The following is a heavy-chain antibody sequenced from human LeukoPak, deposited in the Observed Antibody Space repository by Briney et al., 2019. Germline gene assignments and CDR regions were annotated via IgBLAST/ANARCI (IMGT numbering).Heavy chain of an antibody. CDR1: GFTFSSYA. CDR3: ARGKGSESGYDYFLDY. Sequence: GGSLRLSCAASGFTFSSYAMHWVRQAPGKGLEWGTLFSYDGSSKYYADSVRGRFTISRDNSKNTLYLQMNSLRADDSAVYYCARGKGSESGYDYFLDYWGQGTLVTVSS. D-gene: IGHD5-12*01. J-gene: IGHJ4*02. V-gene: IGHV3-30-3*01. CDR2: FSYDGSSK.